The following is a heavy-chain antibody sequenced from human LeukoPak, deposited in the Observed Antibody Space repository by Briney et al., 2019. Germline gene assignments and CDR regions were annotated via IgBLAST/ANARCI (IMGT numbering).Heavy chain of an antibody. CDR1: GFTFSNYA. Sequence: PGRSLRLSCAASGFTFSNYAMHWVRQAPGKGLEWVSGISGSGGSTYYADSVKGRFTISRDNSKNTLYLQMNSLRAEDTAVYYCARDRRATYYYDTSAYWGQGTLVTVSS. D-gene: IGHD3-22*01. J-gene: IGHJ4*02. CDR2: ISGSGGST. V-gene: IGHV3-23*01. CDR3: ARDRRATYYYDTSAY.